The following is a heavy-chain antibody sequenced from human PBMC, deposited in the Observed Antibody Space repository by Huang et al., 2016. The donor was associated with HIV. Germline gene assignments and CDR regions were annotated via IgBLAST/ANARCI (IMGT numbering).Heavy chain of an antibody. J-gene: IGHJ3*01. V-gene: IGHV2-5*02. D-gene: IGHD3-16*01. CDR2: IYWDDDK. CDR3: ARRQSWGLYDGFDF. Sequence: QITLKESGPTLVKPTQTLTLTCTLSGFSVDAWGLGVGWIRQPPGKALEWVASIYWDDDKRYTPSLMNRVTISKDTSKKQVVLTMTHMDPVDTGTYFCARRQSWGLYDGFDFWGHGTVVIVSS. CDR1: GFSVDAWGLG.